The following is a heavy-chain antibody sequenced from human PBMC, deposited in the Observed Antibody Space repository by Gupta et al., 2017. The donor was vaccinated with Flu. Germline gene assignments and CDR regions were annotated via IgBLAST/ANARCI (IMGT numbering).Heavy chain of an antibody. V-gene: IGHV4-59*01. D-gene: IGHD2-2*01. J-gene: IGHJ5*02. CDR2: IYYSGST. CDR3: AREIRYCSSTSCYAGPNWFDP. Sequence: WIRQPPGKGLEWIGYIYYSGSTNYNPSLKSRVTISVDTSKNQFSLKLSSVTAADTAVYYCAREIRYCSSTSCYAGPNWFDPWGQGTLVTVSS.